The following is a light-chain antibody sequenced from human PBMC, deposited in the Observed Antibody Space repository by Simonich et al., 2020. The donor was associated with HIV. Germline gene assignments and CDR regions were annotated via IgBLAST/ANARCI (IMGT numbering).Light chain of an antibody. V-gene: IGLV2-23*01. CDR3: CSYASSSTLWV. CDR1: ASDVGSYNL. J-gene: IGLJ3*02. Sequence: QSALTQPASVSGSPGQSITISCTGTASDVGSYNLFSWYQRHPGNAPKLMIYEGSERPSGVSNRFSGSKAGNTASLTISGLQAEDEADYYCCSYASSSTLWVFGGGTKLTVL. CDR2: EGS.